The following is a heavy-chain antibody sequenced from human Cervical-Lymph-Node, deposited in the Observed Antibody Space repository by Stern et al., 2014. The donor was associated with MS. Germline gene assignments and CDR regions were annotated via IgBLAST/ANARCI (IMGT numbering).Heavy chain of an antibody. V-gene: IGHV3-23*04. CDR1: GFTFSSYA. CDR3: AREGYYDTRTTDY. J-gene: IGHJ4*02. Sequence: EMQLVESGGGLVQPGGSLRLSCAASGFTFSSYAMSWVRQVPGKGLEWVSGTSGSGSSTYYADSVKGRFTISRDNSKSTLYLQMNSLRAEDTAVYYCAREGYYDTRTTDYWGQGTLVTVSS. D-gene: IGHD3-22*01. CDR2: TSGSGSST.